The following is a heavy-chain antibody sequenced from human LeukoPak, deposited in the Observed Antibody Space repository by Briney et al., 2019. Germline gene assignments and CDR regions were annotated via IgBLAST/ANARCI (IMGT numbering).Heavy chain of an antibody. D-gene: IGHD3-22*01. CDR1: GGSISSSSYY. CDR2: IYYSGST. J-gene: IGHJ3*02. V-gene: IGHV4-39*07. CDR3: ARGDYYDGSGYYSGPDAFDI. Sequence: SETLSLTCTVSGGSISSSSYYWGWIRQPPGKGLEWIGSIYYSGSTYYNPSLKSRVTISVDTSKNQFSLKLSSVTAADTAVYYCARGDYYDGSGYYSGPDAFDIWGQGTMVTVSS.